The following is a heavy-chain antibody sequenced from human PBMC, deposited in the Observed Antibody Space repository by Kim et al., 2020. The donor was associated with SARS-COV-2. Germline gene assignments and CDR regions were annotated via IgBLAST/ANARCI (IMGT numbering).Heavy chain of an antibody. D-gene: IGHD2-2*01. CDR1: GGSFSGYY. CDR3: ARPPYCSSTSCQEY. Sequence: SETLSLTCAVYGGSFSGYYWSWIRQPPGKGLEWIGEINHSGSTNYNPSLKSRVTISVDTSKNQFSLKLSSVTAADTAVYYCARPPYCSSTSCQEYWGQGTLVTVSS. CDR2: INHSGST. V-gene: IGHV4-34*01. J-gene: IGHJ4*02.